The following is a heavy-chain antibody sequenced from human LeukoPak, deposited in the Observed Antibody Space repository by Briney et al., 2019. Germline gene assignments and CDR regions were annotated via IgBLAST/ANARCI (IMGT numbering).Heavy chain of an antibody. CDR2: MFSSGST. J-gene: IGHJ6*02. V-gene: IGHV4-4*07. CDR1: GGSINYHF. D-gene: IGHD3-10*01. Sequence: PSEALSLTCNVSGGSINYHFWSWIRQPTGKGLEWIGRMFSSGSTNYNPSLKSRVSMSIDTSKNQFSLNLSSVTAADTAVYYCARGWFGDHGLDVWGQGTTVIVSS. CDR3: ARGWFGDHGLDV.